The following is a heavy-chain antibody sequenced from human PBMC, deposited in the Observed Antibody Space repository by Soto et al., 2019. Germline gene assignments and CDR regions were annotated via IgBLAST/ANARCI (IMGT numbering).Heavy chain of an antibody. V-gene: IGHV3-33*08. CDR2: IWYDGSNK. J-gene: IGHJ4*02. Sequence: QVQLVESGGGLVKPGGSLRLSCAASGFTFSSYGMHWVRQAPGKGLEWVAVIWYDGSNKYYADSVKGRFTISRDNSKNTLYLQMNSLRAEDTAVYYCARGLTMIVSPFGGWNTGGEVNPLDYWGQGTLVTVSS. CDR3: ARGLTMIVSPFGGWNTGGEVNPLDY. D-gene: IGHD3-22*01. CDR1: GFTFSSYG.